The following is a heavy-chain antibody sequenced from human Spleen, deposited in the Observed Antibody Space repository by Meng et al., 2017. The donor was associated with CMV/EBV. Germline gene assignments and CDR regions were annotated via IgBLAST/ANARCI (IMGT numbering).Heavy chain of an antibody. V-gene: IGHV1-2*02. CDR3: AKLGQLGDFGY. CDR1: GYTFTGYY. D-gene: IGHD3-10*01. Sequence: ASVKVSCKASGYTFTGYYMHWVRQAPGQGLEWMGWINSHSGVTNYAQKFQGRVTMTRDASINTAYMAPTRLTSDDTAVYYCAKLGQLGDFGYWGQGTLVTVSS. J-gene: IGHJ4*02. CDR2: INSHSGVT.